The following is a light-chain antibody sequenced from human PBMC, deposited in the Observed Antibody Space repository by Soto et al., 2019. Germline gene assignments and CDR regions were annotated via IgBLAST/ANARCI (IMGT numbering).Light chain of an antibody. J-gene: IGKJ1*01. V-gene: IGKV1-5*01. CDR2: DAS. Sequence: DIQMTQSPSTLYASVGDRVTINCRASTFISRWLTWYQQKPGIAPQLLSYDASSLESGVPSRFSGSESGTEFTLTISSLQPDDFATYYWQQYNTPWTFGQGTKVELK. CDR1: TFISRW. CDR3: QQYNTPWT.